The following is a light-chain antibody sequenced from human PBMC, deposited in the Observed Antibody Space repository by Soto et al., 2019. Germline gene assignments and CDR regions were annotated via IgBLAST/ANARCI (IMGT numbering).Light chain of an antibody. CDR3: QQYSTYPRT. CDR1: QSVSNN. V-gene: IGKV3D-15*01. CDR2: DAY. Sequence: EILMTQSPATLSVSPGDRSTLSCRASQSVSNNLAWYQQRPGQAPRLLIYDAYNRATGIPDRFSGSGSGTDFTLTISSLQPEDFATYYCQQYSTYPRTFGQGTKVDIK. J-gene: IGKJ1*01.